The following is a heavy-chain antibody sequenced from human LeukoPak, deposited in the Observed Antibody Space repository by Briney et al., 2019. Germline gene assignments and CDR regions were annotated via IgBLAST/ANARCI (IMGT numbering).Heavy chain of an antibody. CDR2: IYYSGST. J-gene: IGHJ4*02. Sequence: SETLSLTCTVSGGSISSYYWSWIRQPPGKGLEWIGYIYYSGSTNYNPSLKSRVTISVDTSKNQFSLKLNSVIAADTAVYYCARRGRPLGYTYGPMYYFDYWGQGILVTVSS. CDR3: ARRGRPLGYTYGPMYYFDY. V-gene: IGHV4-59*08. CDR1: GGSISSYY. D-gene: IGHD5-18*01.